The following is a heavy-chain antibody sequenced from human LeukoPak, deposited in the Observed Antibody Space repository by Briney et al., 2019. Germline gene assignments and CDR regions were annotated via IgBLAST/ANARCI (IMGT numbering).Heavy chain of an antibody. CDR1: GFTFSNYA. J-gene: IGHJ2*01. V-gene: IGHV3-23*01. CDR3: AKGEGAEITDWYFDF. CDR2: IKKNSGTA. Sequence: GGSLRLSCAASGFTFSNYAMSWVRQAPGKGLEWVSTIKKNSGTAYYADTFKGRFTISRDNSKNTLYLQMTSLRAEDTAVFFCAKGEGAEITDWYFDFWGRGTLVTVSS. D-gene: IGHD1-26*01.